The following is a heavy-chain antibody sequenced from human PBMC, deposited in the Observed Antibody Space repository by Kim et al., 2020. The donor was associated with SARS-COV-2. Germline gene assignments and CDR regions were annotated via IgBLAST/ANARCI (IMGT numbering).Heavy chain of an antibody. V-gene: IGHV3-30*07. J-gene: IGHJ3*02. Sequence: DTVKGRFTIARDNSKNTLYLQMNSLRAEDTAVYYCARDRAAASGGDAFDIWGQGTMVTVSS. CDR3: ARDRAAASGGDAFDI. D-gene: IGHD6-13*01.